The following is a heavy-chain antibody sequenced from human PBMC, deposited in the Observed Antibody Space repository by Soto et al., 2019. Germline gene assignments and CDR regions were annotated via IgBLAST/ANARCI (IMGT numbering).Heavy chain of an antibody. V-gene: IGHV4-39*01. CDR3: ATTYFFGSVSAY. D-gene: IGHD3-10*01. CDR1: GGSISSSSYY. J-gene: IGHJ4*02. CDR2: IYYSGST. Sequence: QLQLQESGPRRVKPSETLSLTCTVSGGSISSSSYYWGWIRQPPGKGLEWIGSIYYSGSTYYNPSVKCRVTMSVDTSKNQFSPKLSSVTAADTAVYYCATTYFFGSVSAYWGQGTLVTVSS.